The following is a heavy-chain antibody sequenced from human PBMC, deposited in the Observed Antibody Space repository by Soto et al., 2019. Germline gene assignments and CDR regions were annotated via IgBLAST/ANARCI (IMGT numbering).Heavy chain of an antibody. CDR2: INHSGST. D-gene: IGHD6-13*01. CDR1: GGSFSGYY. Sequence: SETLSLTCAVYGGSFSGYYWSWIRQPPGKGLEWIGEINHSGSTNYNPSLKSRVTISVDTSKNQFSLKLSSVTAADTAVYYCARDRRAAAGTWYYYYGMDVWGQGTTVTVSS. J-gene: IGHJ6*02. V-gene: IGHV4-34*01. CDR3: ARDRRAAAGTWYYYYGMDV.